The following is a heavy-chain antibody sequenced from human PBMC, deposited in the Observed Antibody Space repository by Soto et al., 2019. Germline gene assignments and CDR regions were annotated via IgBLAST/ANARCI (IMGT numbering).Heavy chain of an antibody. V-gene: IGHV4-59*01. CDR2: IYYSGGT. Sequence: QVQLQESGPGLVKPSETLSLTCTVSGGSISSDYWSCIRQPPGKGLEWIGYIYYSGGTNYSPSLKSRVTITVHTSNDQFSLKLSSVTAADTAVYYCERYGDYPFDLWVQGILVTVSS. J-gene: IGHJ5*02. CDR1: GGSISSDY. D-gene: IGHD4-17*01. CDR3: ERYGDYPFDL.